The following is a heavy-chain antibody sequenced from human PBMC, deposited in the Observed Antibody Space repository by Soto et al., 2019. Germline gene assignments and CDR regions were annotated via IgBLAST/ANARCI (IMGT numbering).Heavy chain of an antibody. V-gene: IGHV1-3*01. CDR2: INAGNGNT. J-gene: IGHJ2*01. Sequence: QVPLVQSGAEVKKPGASVKVSCKASGYTFSNYGIHWVRQAPGQRLEWMGWINAGNGNTKYSQKFQDRVTITRDTSATTAYMELSNLRSEDTAVFYCARSGYSSGWYHWYFDLWGRGTLVTVSS. D-gene: IGHD6-19*01. CDR3: ARSGYSSGWYHWYFDL. CDR1: GYTFSNYG.